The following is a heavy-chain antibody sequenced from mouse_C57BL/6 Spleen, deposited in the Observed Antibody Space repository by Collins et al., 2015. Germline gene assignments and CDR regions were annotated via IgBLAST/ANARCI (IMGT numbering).Heavy chain of an antibody. CDR3: ARDRASMVSNWYFDV. CDR1: GFTFSDYY. V-gene: IGHV5-4*02. CDR2: ISDGGSYT. J-gene: IGHJ1*01. D-gene: IGHD2-10*02. Sequence: LVESGGGLVKPGGSLKLSCAASGFTFSDYYMYWVRQTPEKRLEWVATISDGGSYTYYPDSVKGQFTISRDNAKNNLYLQMSSLKSEDTAMYYCARDRASMVSNWYFDVWGAGTAVTVSS.